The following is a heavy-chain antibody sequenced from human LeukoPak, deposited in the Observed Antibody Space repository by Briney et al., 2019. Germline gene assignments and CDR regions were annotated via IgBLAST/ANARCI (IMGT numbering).Heavy chain of an antibody. Sequence: GGSLRLSCAASGFSFSDAWMNWVRQAPGKGLEWVGHIKTDGSETYYLDSLKGRISISRDNTNNALYLQMNSLRVEDTAVYYCVKNDGWFHLAQWGQGTLVTVSS. CDR1: GFSFSDAW. CDR3: VKNDGWFHLAQ. V-gene: IGHV3-7*03. D-gene: IGHD6-19*01. J-gene: IGHJ4*02. CDR2: IKTDGSET.